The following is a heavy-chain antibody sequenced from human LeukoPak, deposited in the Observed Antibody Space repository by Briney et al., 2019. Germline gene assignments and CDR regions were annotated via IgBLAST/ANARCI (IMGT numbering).Heavy chain of an antibody. J-gene: IGHJ4*02. D-gene: IGHD4-23*01. CDR1: GGTFSSYA. V-gene: IGHV1-69*13. CDR2: IIPIFGTA. Sequence: SVNVSCKASGGTFSSYAISWVRQAPGQGLEWMGGIIPIFGTANYAQKFQGRVTITADESTSTAYMELSSLRSEDTAVYYCAREGETTVVPFDYWGQGTLVTVSS. CDR3: AREGETTVVPFDY.